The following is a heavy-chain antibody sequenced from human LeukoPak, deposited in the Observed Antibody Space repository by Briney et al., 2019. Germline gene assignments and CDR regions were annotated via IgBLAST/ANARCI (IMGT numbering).Heavy chain of an antibody. CDR3: ARDRRAGQSGYWFDP. Sequence: SETLSLTCTVSGGSISHYFWSWIRQPPGKGLEWIGYINYSGSTYYNPSLKSRVTISVDTSKNQFSLKVTSVTAADTAVYYCARDRRAGQSGYWFDPWGQGTVVTVSS. D-gene: IGHD3-22*01. J-gene: IGHJ5*02. V-gene: IGHV4-59*01. CDR1: GGSISHYF. CDR2: INYSGST.